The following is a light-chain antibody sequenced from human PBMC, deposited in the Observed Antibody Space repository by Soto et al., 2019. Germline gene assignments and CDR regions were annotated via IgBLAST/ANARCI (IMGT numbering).Light chain of an antibody. CDR2: GAS. CDR1: QSVSSSY. J-gene: IGKJ5*01. Sequence: ENVLTQSPGTLSLSPRERATLSCRGSQSVSSSYLAWYQQKPGQAPRLLIYGASSRATGIPDRFSGSGSGTDFTLTISRLEPEDFAVYYCQQYGSSPLTFGQGTRLEIK. CDR3: QQYGSSPLT. V-gene: IGKV3-20*01.